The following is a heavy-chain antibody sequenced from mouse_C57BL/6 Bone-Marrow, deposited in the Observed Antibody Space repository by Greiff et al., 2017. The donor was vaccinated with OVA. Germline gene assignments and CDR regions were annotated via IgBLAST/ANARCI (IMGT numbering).Heavy chain of an antibody. CDR1: GYTFTSYG. J-gene: IGHJ2*01. CDR2: IYPRSGNT. CDR3: ERWTIYSIHPDY. D-gene: IGHD2-5*01. Sequence: QVQLQQSGAELARPGASVKLSCKASGYTFTSYGISWVKQRTGQGLEWIGEIYPRSGNTYYNEKFKGKATLTADKSSSPAYMELRSLTSEDSAVYFCERWTIYSIHPDYWGQGTTLTVSS. V-gene: IGHV1-81*01.